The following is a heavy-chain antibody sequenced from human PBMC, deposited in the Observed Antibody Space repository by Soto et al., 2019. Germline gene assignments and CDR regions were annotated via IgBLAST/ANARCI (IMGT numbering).Heavy chain of an antibody. D-gene: IGHD3-10*01. Sequence: EVQLVESGGGLVQPGGSLRLSCVGSGFTLSRYRMNWVRQAPGKGLEWVSYISRSSSTIYYAESVKGRFTISRDNAENSVYLQMNSLRAEYTAVYYCARDLAGGIPDYWCQGTRVSVSS. V-gene: IGHV3-48*01. CDR1: GFTLSRYR. CDR3: ARDLAGGIPDY. CDR2: ISRSSSTI. J-gene: IGHJ4*02.